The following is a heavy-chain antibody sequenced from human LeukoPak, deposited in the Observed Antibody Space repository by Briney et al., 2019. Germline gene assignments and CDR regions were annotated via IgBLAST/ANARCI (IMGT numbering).Heavy chain of an antibody. V-gene: IGHV1-2*02. J-gene: IGHJ5*02. Sequence: GASVKVSCKASGYTFTGYYMHWVRQAPGQGLEWMGWINPNSGGTNYAQKFQGRVTMTRDTSISTAYMELSRLRSDDTAVYYCASTYDILTGGNNWFDPWGQGTLVTVSS. CDR3: ASTYDILTGGNNWFDP. CDR1: GYTFTGYY. CDR2: INPNSGGT. D-gene: IGHD3-9*01.